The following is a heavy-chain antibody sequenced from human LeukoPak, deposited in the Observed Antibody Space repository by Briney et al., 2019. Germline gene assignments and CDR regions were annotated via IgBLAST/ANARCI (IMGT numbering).Heavy chain of an antibody. V-gene: IGHV4-34*01. CDR1: GGSFSGYY. CDR3: ARDRGWYDY. J-gene: IGHJ4*02. CDR2: INHRGSA. Sequence: PSETLSLTCAVYGGSFSGYYWSWIRQPPGKGLEWIGQINHRGSASYNPSLRSRVTISVDTSKSQFSLKLTSVTAADTAVYYCARDRGWYDYWGQETPVTVSS. D-gene: IGHD6-19*01.